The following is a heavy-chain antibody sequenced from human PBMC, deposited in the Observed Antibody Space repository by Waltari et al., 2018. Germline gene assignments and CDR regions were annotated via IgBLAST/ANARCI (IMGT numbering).Heavy chain of an antibody. V-gene: IGHV4-39*02. Sequence: QLQLQESGPGLVRPSDTLSLTCSVPRGSITSTPYCWGWIRQPPGKGLEWIGSIFFTGGTHYNPSLKSRATISVDTSKNQLSLKLRSVTATDTAVYYCARELPGSLVVLDHWGQGTLVIVSS. D-gene: IGHD3-10*01. CDR3: ARELPGSLVVLDH. CDR1: RGSITSTPYC. J-gene: IGHJ4*02. CDR2: IFFTGGT.